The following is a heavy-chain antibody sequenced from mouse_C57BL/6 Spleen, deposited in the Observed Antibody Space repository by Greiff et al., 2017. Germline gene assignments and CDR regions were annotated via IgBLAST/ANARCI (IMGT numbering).Heavy chain of an antibody. CDR1: GYSFTGYY. J-gene: IGHJ2*01. V-gene: IGHV1-42*01. CDR2: INPSTGGT. CDR3: ARGGEFFDY. Sequence: EVQLLQSGPELVKPGASVKIYCKASGYSFTGYYMNWVKQSPEKSLEWIGEINPSTGGTTYNQKFKAKATFTVDKSSSPAYMQLKSLTSEDSAVYYCARGGEFFDYWGQGTTLTVSS.